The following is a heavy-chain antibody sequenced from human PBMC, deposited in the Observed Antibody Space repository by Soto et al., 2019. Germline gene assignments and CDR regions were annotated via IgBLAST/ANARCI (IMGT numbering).Heavy chain of an antibody. V-gene: IGHV3-23*01. Sequence: GGSLRLSCAASGFTFNNYAMSWVRQAPGKGLGWVSGINHNGDHTYHADSVKGRFTISRDNSKNTLYLQMNSLRAEDTAVYYCARIQLRYDAFDIWGQGTMVTVSS. J-gene: IGHJ3*02. CDR2: INHNGDHT. CDR1: GFTFNNYA. CDR3: ARIQLRYDAFDI. D-gene: IGHD6-6*01.